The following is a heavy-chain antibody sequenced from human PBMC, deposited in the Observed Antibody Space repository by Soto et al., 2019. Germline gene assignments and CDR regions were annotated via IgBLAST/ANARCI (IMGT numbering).Heavy chain of an antibody. D-gene: IGHD3-16*01. V-gene: IGHV3-23*01. CDR2: ISGSGGST. CDR3: AKDRVMITFGGVIPFDY. J-gene: IGHJ4*02. Sequence: EVQLLESGGGLVQPGGSLRLSCAASGFTFSSYAMSWVRQAPGKGLEWVSAISGSGGSTYYADSVKGRFTISRDNSKNTLYLQMNSLRAEDTAVYYCAKDRVMITFGGVIPFDYWGQGTLVTVSS. CDR1: GFTFSSYA.